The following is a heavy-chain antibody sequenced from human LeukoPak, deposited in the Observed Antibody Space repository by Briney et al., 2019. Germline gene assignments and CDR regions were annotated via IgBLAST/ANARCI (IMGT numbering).Heavy chain of an antibody. CDR2: ISGSGGST. CDR1: GFTFSSYA. V-gene: IGHV3-23*01. D-gene: IGHD4-17*01. CDR3: ARDPSSTVTPDGYFDY. Sequence: GGSLRLSCAASGFTFSSYAMHWVRQAPGKGLEWVSAISGSGGSTYYADSVKGRFTISRDNAKNSLYLQMNSLRAEDTAVYYCARDPSSTVTPDGYFDYWGQGTLVTVSS. J-gene: IGHJ4*02.